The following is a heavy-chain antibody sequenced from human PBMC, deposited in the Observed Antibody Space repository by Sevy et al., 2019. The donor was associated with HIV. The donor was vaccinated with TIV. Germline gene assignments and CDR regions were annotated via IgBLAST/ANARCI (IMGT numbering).Heavy chain of an antibody. J-gene: IGHJ2*01. CDR1: GFTVSGNY. D-gene: IGHD3-22*01. Sequence: GGSLRLSCAASGFTVSGNYMSWVRQAPGKGLEWVSGIFSGGNTHFADSVKGRFTISSDNSKDTLSLQMNSLSAEDTAVYYCARAVEDYSDSSAWDWYFDLWGRGTLVTVSS. V-gene: IGHV3-66*01. CDR2: IFSGGNT. CDR3: ARAVEDYSDSSAWDWYFDL.